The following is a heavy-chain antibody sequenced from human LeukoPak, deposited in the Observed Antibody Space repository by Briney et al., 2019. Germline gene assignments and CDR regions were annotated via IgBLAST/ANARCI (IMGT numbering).Heavy chain of an antibody. CDR3: ARDRRLHYYDSSGPLGYDYHSLDV. D-gene: IGHD3-22*01. CDR2: IKQDGSER. J-gene: IGHJ6*02. Sequence: GGSLRLSCVVSGLIFGDCWMTWVRQAPGQGLEWVASIKQDGSERYYVDPVRGRFTISRDNAKNSAYLQMNSLRADDTAVYYCARDRRLHYYDSSGPLGYDYHSLDVWGQGTTVIVSS. CDR1: GLIFGDCW. V-gene: IGHV3-7*03.